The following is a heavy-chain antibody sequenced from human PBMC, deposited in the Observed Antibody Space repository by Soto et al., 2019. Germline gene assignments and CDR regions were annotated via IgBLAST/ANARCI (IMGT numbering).Heavy chain of an antibody. CDR2: INAGNGNT. D-gene: IGHD3-16*01. CDR1: GSTFRSYA. CDR3: AGAYREALRGDNS. V-gene: IGHV1-3*01. Sequence: PVKVSCKASGSTFRSYAIHWVRQAPGQRLKWMGWINAGNGNTEYSQKFQGRVTITRATSASTANMELSSLRSEDTAVYYCAGAYREALRGDNSWGQGTLVTVSS. J-gene: IGHJ4*02.